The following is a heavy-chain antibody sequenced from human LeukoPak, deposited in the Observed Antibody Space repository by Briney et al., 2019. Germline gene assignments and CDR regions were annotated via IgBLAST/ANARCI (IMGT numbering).Heavy chain of an antibody. J-gene: IGHJ6*03. D-gene: IGHD3-16*01. V-gene: IGHV3-23*01. Sequence: GGSLRLSCAASGFTFSSYAMSWVRQAPGKGLEWVSAISGSGGSTYYADSVKGRFIISRDNSKNTLFLQLNSLRAEDTAIYFCAKNAGDGGYYYYLDVWGKGTPVTVSS. CDR1: GFTFSSYA. CDR2: ISGSGGST. CDR3: AKNAGDGGYYYYLDV.